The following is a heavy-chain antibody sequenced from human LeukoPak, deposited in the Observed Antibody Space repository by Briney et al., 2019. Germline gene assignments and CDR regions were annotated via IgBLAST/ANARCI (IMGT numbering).Heavy chain of an antibody. J-gene: IGHJ4*02. CDR2: ISAYNGNT. CDR1: GYTFTSYG. CDR3: AREYYDFWSGYYTGPGYFDY. D-gene: IGHD3-3*01. Sequence: ASVTVSCKASGYTFTSYGISWVRQAPGQGLEWMGWISAYNGNTNYAQKLQGRVTMTTDTSTSTAYMELRSLRSDDTAVYYCAREYYDFWSGYYTGPGYFDYWGQGTLVTVSS. V-gene: IGHV1-18*01.